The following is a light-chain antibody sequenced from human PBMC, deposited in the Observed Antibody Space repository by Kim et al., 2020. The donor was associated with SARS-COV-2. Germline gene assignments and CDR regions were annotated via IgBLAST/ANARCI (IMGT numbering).Light chain of an antibody. CDR2: AAS. V-gene: IGKV1-39*01. J-gene: IGKJ4*01. Sequence: DIQMTQSPSSLSASVGDRVTITCRASQSISSHLNWYQQKPGKAPKLLIYAASSLQSGVPSRFSGSGSGTDFTLTISSLQPEDFATYYCQQNYSTPLTFGGGTKVDIK. CDR1: QSISSH. CDR3: QQNYSTPLT.